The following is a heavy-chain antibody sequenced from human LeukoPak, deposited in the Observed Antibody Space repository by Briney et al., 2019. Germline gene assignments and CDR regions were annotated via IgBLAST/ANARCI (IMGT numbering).Heavy chain of an antibody. CDR1: GFTFSSYW. D-gene: IGHD3-22*01. J-gene: IGHJ1*01. CDR3: ARAPSEIGGYYPEYFRH. Sequence: GVSLRLSCAASGFTFSSYWMHWVRHAPGKGLVWVSRIKSDGSTRYADSVKGRFTISRDNAKNTVSLQMTSLRAEDTGVYYCARAPSEIGGYYPEYFRHWGQGTLVIVSS. V-gene: IGHV3-74*01. CDR2: IKSDGST.